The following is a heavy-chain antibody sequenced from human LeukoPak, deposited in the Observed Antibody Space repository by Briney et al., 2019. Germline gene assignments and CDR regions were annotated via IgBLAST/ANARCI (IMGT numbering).Heavy chain of an antibody. V-gene: IGHV1-69*02. J-gene: IGHJ6*02. CDR1: GYTFTAYY. CDR3: ARPIVVVTAIDYYYYGMDV. CDR2: IIPILGIA. Sequence: SVKVSCKASGYTFTAYYMHWVRQAPGQGLEWMGRIIPILGIANYAQKFQGRVTITADKSTSTAYMELSSLRSEDTAVYYCARPIVVVTAIDYYYYGMDVWGQGTTVTVSS. D-gene: IGHD2-21*02.